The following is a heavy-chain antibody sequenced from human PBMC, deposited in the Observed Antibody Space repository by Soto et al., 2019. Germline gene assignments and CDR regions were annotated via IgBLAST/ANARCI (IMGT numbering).Heavy chain of an antibody. CDR2: IYWDDDT. CDR1: GFSLTTSKMG. J-gene: IGHJ4*02. CDR3: AHRRGFGELLFDY. D-gene: IGHD3-10*01. Sequence: QITFKESGPTLVKPTQTLTLTCTFSGFSLTTSKMGVSWIRQPPGKALEWLAIIYWDDDTRYSPSLKSRLSITKDTSKNQVVLTMTNTDPVDTATYYCAHRRGFGELLFDYWGQGIFFTVSS. V-gene: IGHV2-5*02.